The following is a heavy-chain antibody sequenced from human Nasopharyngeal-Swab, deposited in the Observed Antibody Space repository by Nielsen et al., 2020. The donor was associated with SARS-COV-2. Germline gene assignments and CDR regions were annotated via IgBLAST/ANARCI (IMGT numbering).Heavy chain of an antibody. Sequence: GESLKISCAASGFTFSSYGMHWVRQAQGKGLEWVAVIWYDGSNKYYADSVKGRFTISRDNSKNTLYLQMNSLRAEDTAVYYCARDEAVAQLSYYGMDVWGQGTTVTVSS. CDR2: IWYDGSNK. J-gene: IGHJ6*02. CDR3: ARDEAVAQLSYYGMDV. D-gene: IGHD6-19*01. V-gene: IGHV3-33*01. CDR1: GFTFSSYG.